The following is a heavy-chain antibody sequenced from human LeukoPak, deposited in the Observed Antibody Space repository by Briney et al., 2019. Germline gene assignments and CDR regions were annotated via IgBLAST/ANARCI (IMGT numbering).Heavy chain of an antibody. J-gene: IGHJ4*02. CDR3: ARGSRYTSYHGFYFDY. Sequence: SETLSLACTVSGGSISSYYWSWIRQPPGKGLEWIGYIYYSGSTNCNPSLKSRVTISVDTSKNQFSLKLSSVTAADTAVYYCARGSRYTSYHGFYFDYWGQGTLVTVSS. CDR1: GGSISSYY. D-gene: IGHD2-2*01. V-gene: IGHV4-59*01. CDR2: IYYSGST.